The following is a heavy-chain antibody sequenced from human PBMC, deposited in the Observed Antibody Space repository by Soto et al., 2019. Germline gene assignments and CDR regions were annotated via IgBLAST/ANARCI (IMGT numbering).Heavy chain of an antibody. CDR2: ITDSGGST. CDR1: GFIFSNHA. Sequence: EVHLLESGGGLVQPGASLRLSCAASGFIFSNHAMSWVRQAPGKRLEWVSAITDSGGSTYYADSVKGRFTVSRDNSKNTLYLQMNSLRAEDTALYYCAKDEFDYWGQGTLVTVSS. J-gene: IGHJ4*02. CDR3: AKDEFDY. V-gene: IGHV3-23*01.